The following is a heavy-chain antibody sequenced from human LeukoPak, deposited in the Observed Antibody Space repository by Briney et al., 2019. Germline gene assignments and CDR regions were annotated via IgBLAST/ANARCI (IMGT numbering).Heavy chain of an antibody. CDR1: GFSFSSYA. CDR2: FSGSGGST. CDR3: TKSGYNRFDY. Sequence: GGSLRLSCAASGFSFSSYAMSWVRQAPGKGLEWVSSFSGSGGSTYYADSVKGRFTISRDNSKNTLYLQMISLRAEDTAVYYCTKSGYNRFDYWGQGTLVTVSS. D-gene: IGHD5-24*01. V-gene: IGHV3-23*01. J-gene: IGHJ4*02.